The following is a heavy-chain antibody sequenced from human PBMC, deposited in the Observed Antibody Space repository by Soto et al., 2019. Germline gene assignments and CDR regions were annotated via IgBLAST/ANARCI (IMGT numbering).Heavy chain of an antibody. Sequence: QVQLQESGPGLVKPSGTLSLTCAVSGASFTTGHWWTWVRQSPGKGLEWIGEIYQSGITNYNPSLSSRLTISLEKSKNQFSLKLTSVTAAETALYYCARGLSFSDRPGNDRIYFYYGLDVWGKGTTVTISS. D-gene: IGHD3-22*01. CDR3: ARGLSFSDRPGNDRIYFYYGLDV. V-gene: IGHV4-4*02. J-gene: IGHJ6*04. CDR1: GASFTTGHW. CDR2: IYQSGIT.